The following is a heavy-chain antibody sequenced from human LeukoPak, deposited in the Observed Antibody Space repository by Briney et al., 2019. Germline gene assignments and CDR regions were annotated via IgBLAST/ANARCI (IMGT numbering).Heavy chain of an antibody. CDR1: EFTFSSYN. CDR2: ISSSGSYI. CDR3: ARDPGHDTSDHYAADFGY. V-gene: IGHV3-21*01. D-gene: IGHD3-16*01. Sequence: GGSLRLSCAASEFTFSSYNMNWVRQAPGKGLEWVSSISSSGSYIYYADSVKGRFTISRDNAKNSLYLQMSSLRAEDTAVYYCARDPGHDTSDHYAADFGYWGQGILVTVSS. J-gene: IGHJ4*02.